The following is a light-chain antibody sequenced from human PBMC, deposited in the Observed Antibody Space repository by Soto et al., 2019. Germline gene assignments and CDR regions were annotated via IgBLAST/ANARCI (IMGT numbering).Light chain of an antibody. Sequence: QLVLTQPPSASGTPGQRVTISCSGSSSNIGSHTVNWYQQFPGTAPKLLMYSNTQRPSGVPDRFSGSKSGTSASLAISGLQSEFEADYYCAAWDDSLNGVVFGGGTKLTVL. J-gene: IGLJ3*02. V-gene: IGLV1-44*01. CDR3: AAWDDSLNGVV. CDR1: SSNIGSHT. CDR2: SNT.